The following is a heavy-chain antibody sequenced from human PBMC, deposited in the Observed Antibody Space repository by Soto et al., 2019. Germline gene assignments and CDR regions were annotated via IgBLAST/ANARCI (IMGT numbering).Heavy chain of an antibody. CDR3: ARALSMATIDY. CDR1: GFTFSSYG. D-gene: IGHD5-12*01. V-gene: IGHV3-33*01. Sequence: GGSLRLSCAASGFTFSSYGMHWVRQAPGKGLEWVAIIWYDGSNQYYVESVKGRFTISRDNSKNTLYLQMNSLRAEDTAVYYCARALSMATIDYWGQGTLVTVSS. J-gene: IGHJ4*02. CDR2: IWYDGSNQ.